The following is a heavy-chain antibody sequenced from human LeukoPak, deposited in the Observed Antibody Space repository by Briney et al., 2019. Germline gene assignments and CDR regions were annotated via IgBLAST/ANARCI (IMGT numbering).Heavy chain of an antibody. Sequence: SETLSLTCTFSGGSISTYYWSWIRQPPGKGLEWIGYMHYSGDTNYNPSLKSRVTISVDTSKNQFSLKLSSVTAADTAVYYCAASSSSWDWGFDYWGQGTLVTVSS. D-gene: IGHD6-13*01. J-gene: IGHJ4*02. V-gene: IGHV4-59*12. CDR1: GGSISTYY. CDR3: AASSSSWDWGFDY. CDR2: MHYSGDT.